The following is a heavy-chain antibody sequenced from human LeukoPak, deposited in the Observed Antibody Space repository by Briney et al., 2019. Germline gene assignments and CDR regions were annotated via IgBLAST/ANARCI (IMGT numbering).Heavy chain of an antibody. CDR3: ARVTYGSGTYGAFDY. CDR2: ISGSGGST. V-gene: IGHV3-23*01. D-gene: IGHD3-10*01. CDR1: GFTSSSYG. Sequence: GGTLRLSCAASGFTSSSYGMSWVRQAPGKGLEWVSAISGSGGSTYYADSVKGRFTISRDNSKNTLYLQMNSLRAEDTAVYYCARVTYGSGTYGAFDYWGQGTLVTVSS. J-gene: IGHJ4*02.